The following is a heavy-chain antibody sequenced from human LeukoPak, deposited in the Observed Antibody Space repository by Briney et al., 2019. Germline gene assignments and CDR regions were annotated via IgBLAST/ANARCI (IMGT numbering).Heavy chain of an antibody. CDR3: AKNGGNSDFDY. J-gene: IGHJ4*02. CDR1: GGSISSSNW. D-gene: IGHD4-23*01. CDR2: IYHSGST. Sequence: SETLSLTCAVSGGSISSSNWWSWVRQPPGKGLEWIGEIYHSGSTNYNPSLKSRVTISVDKSKNQFSLKLSPVTAADTAVYYCAKNGGNSDFDYWGQGTLVTVSS. V-gene: IGHV4-4*02.